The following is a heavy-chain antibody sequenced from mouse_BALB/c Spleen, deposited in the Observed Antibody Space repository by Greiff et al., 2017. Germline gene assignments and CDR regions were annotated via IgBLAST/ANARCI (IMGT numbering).Heavy chain of an antibody. J-gene: IGHJ3*01. CDR1: GFTFSSFG. CDR2: ISSGSSTI. D-gene: IGHD2-4*01. CDR3: ARGGMITTFAY. Sequence: EVKLMESGGGLVQPGGSRKLSCAASGFTFSSFGMHWVRQAPEKGLEWVAYISSGSSTIYYADTVKGRFTISRDNPKNTLFLQMTSLRSEDTAMYYCARGGMITTFAYWGQGTLVTVSA. V-gene: IGHV5-17*02.